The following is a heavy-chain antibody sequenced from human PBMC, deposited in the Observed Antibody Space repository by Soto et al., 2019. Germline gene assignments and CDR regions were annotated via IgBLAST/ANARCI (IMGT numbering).Heavy chain of an antibody. Sequence: GGSLRLSCAASGFTFSSYGMHWVRQAPGKELEWVAVIWYDGSNKYYADSVKGRFTISRDNSKNTLYLQMNSLRAEDTAVYYCATPLQLWAGNYYGMDVWGQGTTVTVSS. CDR2: IWYDGSNK. CDR3: ATPLQLWAGNYYGMDV. CDR1: GFTFSSYG. J-gene: IGHJ6*02. V-gene: IGHV3-33*01. D-gene: IGHD5-18*01.